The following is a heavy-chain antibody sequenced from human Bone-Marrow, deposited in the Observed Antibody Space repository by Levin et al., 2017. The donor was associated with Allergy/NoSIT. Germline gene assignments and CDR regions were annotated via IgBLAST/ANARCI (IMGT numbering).Heavy chain of an antibody. J-gene: IGHJ4*02. D-gene: IGHD3-22*01. CDR2: IWYDGSNK. Sequence: GGSLRLSCAASGLTFSSYGMHWVRQAPGKGLEWVAVIWYDGSNKYYADSVKGRFTISRDNSKNTLYLQMNSLRAEDTAVYYCARGDSSGYFDYWGQGTLVTVSS. V-gene: IGHV3-33*01. CDR1: GLTFSSYG. CDR3: ARGDSSGYFDY.